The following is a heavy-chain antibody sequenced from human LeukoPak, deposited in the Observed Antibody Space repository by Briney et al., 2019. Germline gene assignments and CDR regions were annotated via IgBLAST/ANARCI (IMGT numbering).Heavy chain of an antibody. Sequence: PGGSLRLSCAASGYTFSCCSMNWVRQAPGKGLEWLSSINNSGDDKYHADSVQGRFTISRDNAKNSLYLQMNSLRAEDTAVYYCARELDHIQDLDSWGQGTQVTVSS. CDR3: ARELDHIQDLDS. CDR1: GYTFSCCS. D-gene: IGHD1-1*01. V-gene: IGHV3-21*01. J-gene: IGHJ4*02. CDR2: INNSGDDK.